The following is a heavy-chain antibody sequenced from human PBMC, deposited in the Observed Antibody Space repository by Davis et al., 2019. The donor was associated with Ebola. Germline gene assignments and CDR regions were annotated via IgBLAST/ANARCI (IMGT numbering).Heavy chain of an antibody. Sequence: PSETLSLTCTVSGGSISSYYWSWIRQPPGKGLEWIGYIYYSGSTNYNPSLKSRVTISVDTSKNQFSLKLSSVTAADTAVHYCARSSIAAPFDPWGQGTLVTVSS. J-gene: IGHJ5*02. V-gene: IGHV4-59*08. CDR2: IYYSGST. CDR3: ARSSIAAPFDP. CDR1: GGSISSYY. D-gene: IGHD6-6*01.